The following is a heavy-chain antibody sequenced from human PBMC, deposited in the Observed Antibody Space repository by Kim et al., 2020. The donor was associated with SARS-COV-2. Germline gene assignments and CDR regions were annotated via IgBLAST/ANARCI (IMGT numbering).Heavy chain of an antibody. CDR3: ARDRPTYDFHYGMDV. J-gene: IGHJ6*02. V-gene: IGHV6-1*01. D-gene: IGHD3-3*01. Sequence: SVKSRITSNPDTSKNQFSLQLNSVTPEDTAVYYCARDRPTYDFHYGMDVWGQGTTVTVSS.